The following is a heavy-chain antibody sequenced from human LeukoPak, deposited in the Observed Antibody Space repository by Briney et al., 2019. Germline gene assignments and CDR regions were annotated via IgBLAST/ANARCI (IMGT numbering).Heavy chain of an antibody. Sequence: GGSLRLSCAASGFIFNNYGIHWVRQAPGKGLEWVAFIGYGGSNEYYTDSVRGRFTISRDSSKNTLYLQMYSLRAEDTAVYYCTKVMSTVRFYWYGVDVWGQGTTVTVSS. V-gene: IGHV3-30*02. CDR2: IGYGGSNE. D-gene: IGHD4-17*01. CDR1: GFIFNNYG. J-gene: IGHJ6*02. CDR3: TKVMSTVRFYWYGVDV.